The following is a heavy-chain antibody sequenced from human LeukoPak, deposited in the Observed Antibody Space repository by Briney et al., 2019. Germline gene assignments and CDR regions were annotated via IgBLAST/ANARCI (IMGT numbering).Heavy chain of an antibody. D-gene: IGHD6-13*01. Sequence: KSSETLSLTCAVSGGSISSGGYSWSWIRQPPGKGLEWIGYIYHSGSTYYNPSLKSRVTISVDRSKNQFSLKLSSVTAADTAVYYCARRIAAAETLDYWGQGTLVTVSS. CDR1: GGSISSGGYS. CDR3: ARRIAAAETLDY. J-gene: IGHJ4*02. CDR2: IYHSGST. V-gene: IGHV4-30-2*01.